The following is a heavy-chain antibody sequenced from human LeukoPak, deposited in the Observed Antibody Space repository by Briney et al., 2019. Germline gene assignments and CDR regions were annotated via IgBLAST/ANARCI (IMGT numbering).Heavy chain of an antibody. CDR3: ARETYGRFDY. V-gene: IGHV3-33*01. CDR1: GFTFSSYG. Sequence: GRSLRLSCAASGFTFSSYGMHWVRQAPGKGLGWVAVIWYDGSIKYYGDSVKGRFTISRDNPKNTLYLQMNSLRAEDTAMYYCARETYGRFDYWGQGTLVTVSS. J-gene: IGHJ4*02. D-gene: IGHD4-17*01. CDR2: IWYDGSIK.